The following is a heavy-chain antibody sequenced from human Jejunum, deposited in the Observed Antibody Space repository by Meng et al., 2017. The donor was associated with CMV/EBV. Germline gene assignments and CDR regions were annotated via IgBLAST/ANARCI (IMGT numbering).Heavy chain of an antibody. CDR2: ISRSSGTI. CDR3: TRGGWRYSFGSFDY. Sequence: GFTLSSYRMNWVRQAPGKGLECVSYISRSSGTIYYADSVKGRFTISRDNAKNSLYLQMNSLRAEDTALYYCTRGGWRYSFGSFDYWGQGARVTVSS. J-gene: IGHJ4*02. D-gene: IGHD5-18*01. V-gene: IGHV3-48*04. CDR1: GFTLSSYR.